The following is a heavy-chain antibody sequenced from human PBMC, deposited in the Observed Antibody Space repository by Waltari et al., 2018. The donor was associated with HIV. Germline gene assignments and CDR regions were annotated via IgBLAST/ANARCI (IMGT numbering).Heavy chain of an antibody. D-gene: IGHD3-16*01. CDR3: ASLYNYVWGSPPPFDY. CDR2: INSDGSST. V-gene: IGHV3-74*01. CDR1: GFTFSSYW. J-gene: IGHJ4*02. Sequence: SLRLSCAASGFTFSSYWMHWVRQAPGKGLVWVSRINSDGSSTNYADSVKGRFTISRDNAKNTVYLQMNSLRAEDTALYYCASLYNYVWGSPPPFDYWGQGTLVTVSS.